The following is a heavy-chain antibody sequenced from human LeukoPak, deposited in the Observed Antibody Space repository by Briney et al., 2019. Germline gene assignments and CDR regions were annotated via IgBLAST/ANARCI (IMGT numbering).Heavy chain of an antibody. CDR3: ATERPIAAAANGYYYYYYMDV. D-gene: IGHD6-13*01. V-gene: IGHV1-69*05. CDR2: IIPIFGKA. J-gene: IGHJ6*03. Sequence: GPSVKVSCKASGGTFSSYAISWVRQAPGHGLEWMGGIIPIFGKANYAQKFQGRVTITTDESTSTAYMELSSLRSEDTAVYYCATERPIAAAANGYYYYYYMDVWGKGTTVTVSS. CDR1: GGTFSSYA.